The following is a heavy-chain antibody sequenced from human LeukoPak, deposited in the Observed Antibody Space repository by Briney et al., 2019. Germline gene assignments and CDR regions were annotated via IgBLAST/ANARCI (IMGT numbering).Heavy chain of an antibody. CDR1: GYTFTGYY. J-gene: IGHJ6*02. CDR3: ARGREAVAGIGYYYYYGMDV. D-gene: IGHD6-19*01. V-gene: IGHV1-2*02. Sequence: ASVKVSCKASGYTFTGYYMHWVRQAPGQGLEWMGWINPNSGGTNYAQKFQGRVTMTRDTSISTAYMELSRLRSDDTAVYYCARGREAVAGIGYYYYYGMDVWGQGTTVTVSS. CDR2: INPNSGGT.